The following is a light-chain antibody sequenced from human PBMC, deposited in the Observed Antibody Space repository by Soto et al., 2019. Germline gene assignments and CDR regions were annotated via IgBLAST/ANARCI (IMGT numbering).Light chain of an antibody. J-gene: IGLJ1*01. Sequence: QSVLTQPASVSGSPGQSIAISCNGTSSDVGGYNYVSWYQQHPGKAPKLMIYEVSNRPSGVSNRFSGSKSGNTASLTISGLQAEDEADYYCSSYTSSSTLLYVFGTGTKVTVL. CDR2: EVS. CDR1: SSDVGGYNY. V-gene: IGLV2-14*01. CDR3: SSYTSSSTLLYV.